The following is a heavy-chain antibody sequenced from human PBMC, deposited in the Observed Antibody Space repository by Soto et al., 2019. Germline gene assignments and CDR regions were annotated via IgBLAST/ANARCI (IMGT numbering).Heavy chain of an antibody. CDR2: ISAYNGNT. CDR3: AAKRGYSGYDHYYYYGMDV. J-gene: IGHJ6*02. V-gene: IGHV1-18*01. CDR1: GYTFTSYG. D-gene: IGHD5-12*01. Sequence: ASVKVSCKASGYTFTSYGISWVRQAPGQGLEWMGWISAYNGNTNYAQKLQGRVTMTTDTSTSTAYMELRSLRSDDTAVYYCAAKRGYSGYDHYYYYGMDVWGQGTTVTVSS.